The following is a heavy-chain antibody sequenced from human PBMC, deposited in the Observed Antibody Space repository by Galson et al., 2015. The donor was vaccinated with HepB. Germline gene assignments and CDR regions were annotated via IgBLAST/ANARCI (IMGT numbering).Heavy chain of an antibody. V-gene: IGHV3-23*01. J-gene: IGHJ6*02. CDR3: AKEEILTGYYNPYYYYGMDV. Sequence: LRLSCAASGFTFSSYAMSWVRQAPGKGLEWVSAISGSGGSTYYADSVKGRFTIPRDNSKNTLYLQMNSLRAEDTAVYYCAKEEILTGYYNPYYYYGMDVWGQGTTVTVSS. D-gene: IGHD3-9*01. CDR1: GFTFSSYA. CDR2: ISGSGGST.